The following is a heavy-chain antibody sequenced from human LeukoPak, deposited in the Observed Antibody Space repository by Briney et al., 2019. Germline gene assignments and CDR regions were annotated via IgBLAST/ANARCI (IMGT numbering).Heavy chain of an antibody. CDR1: GYTFTGYY. CDR3: ARDQEWRGHYYYYYYMDV. Sequence: ASVKVSCKASGYTFTGYYMHWVRQAPGQGLEWMGWINPHSGGTNYAQKFQGRVTMTRDTSISTAYMELSRLRSDDTAVYYCARDQEWRGHYYYYYYMDVWGKGTTVTVSS. V-gene: IGHV1-2*02. D-gene: IGHD3-3*01. J-gene: IGHJ6*03. CDR2: INPHSGGT.